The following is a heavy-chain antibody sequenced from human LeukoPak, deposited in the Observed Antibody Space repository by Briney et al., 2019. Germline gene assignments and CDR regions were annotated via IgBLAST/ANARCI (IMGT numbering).Heavy chain of an antibody. CDR1: GFTFDDYA. V-gene: IGHV3-9*01. D-gene: IGHD5-18*01. CDR2: ISWNGGSL. CDR3: AKDRRLSGYSYGYDD. Sequence: PGGSLRLSCVASGFTFDDYALHWVRQAPGKGLEWVSGISWNGGSLAYADSVKGRFTNSRDNAKNSLYLQMNRLRAEDTALYYLAKDRRLSGYSYGYDDWGQGTLVTVSS. J-gene: IGHJ4*02.